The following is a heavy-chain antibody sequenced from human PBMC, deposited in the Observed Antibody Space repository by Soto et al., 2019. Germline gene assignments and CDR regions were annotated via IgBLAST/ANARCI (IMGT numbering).Heavy chain of an antibody. J-gene: IGHJ6*02. CDR1: GGSISSYY. CDR3: ARLSLGYCSSTSCYGRYYYYGMDV. CDR2: IYYGGST. Sequence: SETLSLTCTVSGGSISSYYWSWIRQPPGKGLEWIGYIYYGGSTYYNPSLQSRVTMSVDRSRNQFSLKLNSVTAADTAVYYCARLSLGYCSSTSCYGRYYYYGMDVWGQGTTVTSP. V-gene: IGHV4-59*04. D-gene: IGHD2-2*01.